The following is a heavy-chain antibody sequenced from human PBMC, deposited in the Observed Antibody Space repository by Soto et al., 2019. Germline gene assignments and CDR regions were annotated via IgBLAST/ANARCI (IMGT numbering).Heavy chain of an antibody. V-gene: IGHV3-30*18. CDR3: AKSGPGTVDY. D-gene: IGHD3-10*01. J-gene: IGHJ4*02. CDR2: ISYDGSNK. CDR1: GFTFSSYG. Sequence: QVQLVESGGGVVQPGRSLRLSCAASGFTFSSYGMHWVRQAPGKGLEWVAVISYDGSNKYYADSVKGRFTISRDNSKNTLYLQMNSLRAEDTAVYYCAKSGPGTVDYWGQGTLVTVSS.